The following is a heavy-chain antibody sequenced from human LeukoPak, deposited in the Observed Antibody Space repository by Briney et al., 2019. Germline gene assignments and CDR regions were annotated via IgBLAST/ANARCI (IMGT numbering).Heavy chain of an antibody. CDR3: ARKGSSGYYSPYFDY. CDR2: IYYSGST. Sequence: PSETLSLTCTASGGSISSYYWSWIRQPPGKGLEWIGYIYYSGSTNYNPSLKSRVTISVDTSKNQFSLKLSSVTAADTAVYYCARKGSSGYYSPYFDYWGQGTLVTVSS. V-gene: IGHV4-59*01. D-gene: IGHD3-22*01. J-gene: IGHJ4*02. CDR1: GGSISSYY.